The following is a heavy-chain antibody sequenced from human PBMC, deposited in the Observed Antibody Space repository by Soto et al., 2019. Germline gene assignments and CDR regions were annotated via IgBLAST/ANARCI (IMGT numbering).Heavy chain of an antibody. J-gene: IGHJ4*02. Sequence: SETLSLTCAVYGGSFSGNYWTWIRQPPGKGLEWIGEINHSGSPNYNPSLKSRVTISVDTSKNQFSLKLSSVTAADTAVYYCARGNSYMTTVTPDYWGQGTLVTVSS. CDR1: GGSFSGNY. V-gene: IGHV4-34*01. CDR2: INHSGSP. D-gene: IGHD4-17*01. CDR3: ARGNSYMTTVTPDY.